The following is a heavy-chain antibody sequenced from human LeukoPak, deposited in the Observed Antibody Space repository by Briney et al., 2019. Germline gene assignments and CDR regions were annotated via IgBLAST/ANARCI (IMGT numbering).Heavy chain of an antibody. J-gene: IGHJ6*04. Sequence: GGSLRLSCAASGFTFSSYEMNWVRQAPGKGLEWVSYISSSGSTIYYADSVKGRFTISRDNAKNSLYLQMNSLRAEDTAVYYCARIPHYYYGSGSYSDGGYYGMDVWGKRTTVTVSS. CDR2: ISSSGSTI. CDR1: GFTFSSYE. V-gene: IGHV3-48*03. CDR3: ARIPHYYYGSGSYSDGGYYGMDV. D-gene: IGHD3-10*01.